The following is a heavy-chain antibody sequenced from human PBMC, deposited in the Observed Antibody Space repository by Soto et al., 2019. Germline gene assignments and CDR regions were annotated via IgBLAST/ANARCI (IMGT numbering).Heavy chain of an antibody. Sequence: QVQLVQSGSEVKEPGASVKVSCKASGYTFSRYGISWVRQAPGQGLEWRAWTSANNDNTNYAEKLQGRVTLTTDTSTGTAYMELRSLRSDDTAVYYCARDERGTCTGTNCYYFDYWGQGTLVTVSS. CDR2: TSANNDNT. D-gene: IGHD2-2*01. CDR3: ARDERGTCTGTNCYYFDY. J-gene: IGHJ4*02. V-gene: IGHV1-18*04. CDR1: GYTFSRYG.